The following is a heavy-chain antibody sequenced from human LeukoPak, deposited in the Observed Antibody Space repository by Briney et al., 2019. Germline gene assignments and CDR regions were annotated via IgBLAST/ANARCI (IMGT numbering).Heavy chain of an antibody. V-gene: IGHV4-59*01. Sequence: SETLSLTCTVSGGSISSYYWSWIRQPPGEGLEWVGYIYYSGSTNYNPSLKSRVTIAVDTSKNQFSLKLSSVTAADTAVYYCARCSSTSCYGGFDYWGQGTLVTVSS. CDR3: ARCSSTSCYGGFDY. D-gene: IGHD2-2*01. CDR2: IYYSGST. CDR1: GGSISSYY. J-gene: IGHJ4*02.